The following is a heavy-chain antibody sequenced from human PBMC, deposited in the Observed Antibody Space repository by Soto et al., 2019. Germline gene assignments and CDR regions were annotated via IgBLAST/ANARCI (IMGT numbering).Heavy chain of an antibody. J-gene: IGHJ4*02. V-gene: IGHV4-34*01. CDR3: ARGKKISYYDFWSGSTNYFDY. CDR2: INHSGST. Sequence: PSETLSLTCAVYGGSFSGYYWSWIRQPPGKGLEWIGEINHSGSTNYNPSLKSRVTISVDTSKNQFSLKLSSVTAADTAVYYCARGKKISYYDFWSGSTNYFDYWGQGNLVTVSS. CDR1: GGSFSGYY. D-gene: IGHD3-3*01.